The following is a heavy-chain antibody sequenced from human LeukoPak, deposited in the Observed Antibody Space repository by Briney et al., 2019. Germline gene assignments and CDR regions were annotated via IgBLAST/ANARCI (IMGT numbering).Heavy chain of an antibody. CDR1: GFTFSSYG. CDR2: MRDDGSNK. Sequence: PGGSLRLSCAASGFTFSSYGMHWVRQATGQGPEWVAFMRDDGSNKYYADSVKGRFTISRDNSKNTLYLQMNSLRAEDTAVYYCAKGKRRYYYDSSGYDAFDIWGQGTMVTVSS. V-gene: IGHV3-30*02. CDR3: AKGKRRYYYDSSGYDAFDI. D-gene: IGHD3-22*01. J-gene: IGHJ3*02.